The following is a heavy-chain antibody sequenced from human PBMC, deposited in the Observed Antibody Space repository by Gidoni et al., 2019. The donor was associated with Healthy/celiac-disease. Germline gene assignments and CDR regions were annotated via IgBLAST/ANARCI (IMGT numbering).Heavy chain of an antibody. Sequence: QVQLQQWGAGLLKPSETLSLTCAVYGGSFSGSYWSWIRQPPGKGLEWIGEINHSGSTNYNPSLKSRVTISVDTSKNQFSLKLSSVTAADTAVYYCARAGGYTYYYYGMDVWGQGTTVTVSS. D-gene: IGHD3-10*01. CDR2: INHSGST. CDR3: ARAGGYTYYYYGMDV. V-gene: IGHV4-34*01. CDR1: GGSFSGSY. J-gene: IGHJ6*02.